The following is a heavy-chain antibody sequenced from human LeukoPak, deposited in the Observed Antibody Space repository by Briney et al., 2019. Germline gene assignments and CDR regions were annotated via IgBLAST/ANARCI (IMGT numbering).Heavy chain of an antibody. V-gene: IGHV5-51*01. D-gene: IGHD6-19*01. CDR1: GYSFTSYW. J-gene: IGHJ4*02. Sequence: GESLKISCKGSGYSFTSYWIGWVRQMPGKGLEWMEIFYPGDSDTRYSPSFQGQVTISADKSISTAYLQWSSLKASDTAMYYCARPFGSSGWYRYFDYWGQGTLVTVSS. CDR2: FYPGDSDT. CDR3: ARPFGSSGWYRYFDY.